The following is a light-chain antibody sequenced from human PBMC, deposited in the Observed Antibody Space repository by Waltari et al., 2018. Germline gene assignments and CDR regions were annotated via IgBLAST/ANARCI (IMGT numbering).Light chain of an antibody. CDR3: QQFNSYPLT. Sequence: AIQLTQSPSSLSASVGDRVTISCRASITVSSALAWYQQQPGKPPKPLIYDVFNLQSGVPSRFSGSGSGTDFTLTINSLQPEDFATYYCQQFNSYPLTFGGGTKVEIK. V-gene: IGKV1-13*02. CDR2: DVF. CDR1: ITVSSA. J-gene: IGKJ4*01.